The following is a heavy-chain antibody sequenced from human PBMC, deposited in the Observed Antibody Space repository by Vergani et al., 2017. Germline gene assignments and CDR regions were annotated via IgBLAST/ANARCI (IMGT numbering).Heavy chain of an antibody. Sequence: EVQLVQSGAEVTKPGESLKISCQMSGYSFTNYWIGWVRQMPGKGLEWMGIIHPADSDTRYSPSFQGQVTISVDKSISTAYLQRSSLRASDSAMYYCARLYGRDSSGSKYFDYWGQGTLVTVSS. D-gene: IGHD3-22*01. CDR3: ARLYGRDSSGSKYFDY. CDR1: GYSFTNYW. CDR2: IHPADSDT. J-gene: IGHJ4*02. V-gene: IGHV5-51*01.